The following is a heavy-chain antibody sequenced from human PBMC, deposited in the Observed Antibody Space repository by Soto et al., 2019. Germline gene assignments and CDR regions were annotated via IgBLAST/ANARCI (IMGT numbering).Heavy chain of an antibody. CDR1: EFTFISYG. CDR2: IWYDGSNK. J-gene: IGHJ3*02. V-gene: IGHV3-33*08. Sequence: GRPLRLSCGAEEFTFISYGMRCVRQAPGKGLEWVAVIWYDGSNKYYADSVKGRFTISRDNSKNTLYLQMNSLRAEDTAVYYCARDSRILLWFGELTIWGQGTMVTVSS. D-gene: IGHD3-10*01. CDR3: ARDSRILLWFGELTI.